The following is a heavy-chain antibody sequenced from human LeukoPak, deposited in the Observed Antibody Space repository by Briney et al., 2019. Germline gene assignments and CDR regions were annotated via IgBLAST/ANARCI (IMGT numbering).Heavy chain of an antibody. CDR3: ASINWSRSYFDY. CDR2: IFYSGSA. J-gene: IGHJ4*02. CDR1: GYSISSGYY. V-gene: IGHV4-38-2*01. Sequence: SETLSLTCAVSGYSISSGYYWGWIRQPPGKGLEWIVSIFYSGSAYYNPSLKSRVTISLDTSKNQLSLKLRSVTATDTAVYYCASINWSRSYFDYWGQGTLVTVSS. D-gene: IGHD1-1*01.